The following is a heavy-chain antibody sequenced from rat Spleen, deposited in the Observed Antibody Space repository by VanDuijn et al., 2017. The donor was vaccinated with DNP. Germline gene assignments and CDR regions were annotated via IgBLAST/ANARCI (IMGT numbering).Heavy chain of an antibody. CDR2: IFFDGSRT. CDR1: GFTFSDYS. Sequence: EVQLVESGGGLVQPGVSLKLSCAASGFTFSDYSMAWVRQAPKKGLEWVAAIFFDGSRTYYRDSVKGRFTISRDNPKSTLYLQMDSLRSEDTATYYCATHRGYWGQGVMVTVSS. J-gene: IGHJ2*01. V-gene: IGHV5S10*01. CDR3: ATHRGY.